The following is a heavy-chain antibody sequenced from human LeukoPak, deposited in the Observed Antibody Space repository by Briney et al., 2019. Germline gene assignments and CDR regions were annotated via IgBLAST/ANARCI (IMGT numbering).Heavy chain of an antibody. Sequence: GASVKVSCKASGGTFSSYAIRWVRQAPGQGLEWMGRITVHNGQTNYAQRFQGRVSMTTDTSTSTAYMEVRSLRSADTAVYYCARVYTRPVAGSWGDYYYYMDVWGKGTSVTISS. CDR3: ARVYTRPVAGSWGDYYYYMDV. CDR1: GGTFSSYA. D-gene: IGHD6-19*01. J-gene: IGHJ6*03. V-gene: IGHV1-18*01. CDR2: ITVHNGQT.